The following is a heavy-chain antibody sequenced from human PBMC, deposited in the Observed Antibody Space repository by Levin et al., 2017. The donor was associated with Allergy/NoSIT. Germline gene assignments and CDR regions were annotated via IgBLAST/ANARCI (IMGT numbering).Heavy chain of an antibody. J-gene: IGHJ4*02. CDR2: VSGDGDTT. D-gene: IGHD6-19*01. Sequence: GGSLRLSCAASGFTFSSYAMIWVRQAPGKGLEWVSIVSGDGDTTDYADSVKGRFTISRDNSRNTLYMQMSSLRVEDTAIYYCAIRSGWYSDYWGQGTLVTVSS. V-gene: IGHV3-23*01. CDR3: AIRSGWYSDY. CDR1: GFTFSSYA.